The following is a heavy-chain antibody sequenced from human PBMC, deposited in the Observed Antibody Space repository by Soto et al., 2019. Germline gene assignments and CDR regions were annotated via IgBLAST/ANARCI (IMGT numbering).Heavy chain of an antibody. CDR1: GFTSSSYE. J-gene: IGHJ6*02. CDR3: ARGLERVAYGMDV. Sequence: PGGSLRLSCAASGFTSSSYEMNWVRQAPGKGLEWVSYISSSGSTIYYADSVKGRFTISRDNAKNSLYLQMNSLRAEDTAVYYCARGLERVAYGMDVWGQGTTVTVSS. CDR2: ISSSGSTI. V-gene: IGHV3-48*03. D-gene: IGHD1-1*01.